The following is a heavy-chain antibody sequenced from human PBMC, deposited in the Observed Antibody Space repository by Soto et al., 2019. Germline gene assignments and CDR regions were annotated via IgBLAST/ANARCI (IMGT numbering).Heavy chain of an antibody. J-gene: IGHJ3*02. CDR3: ARGDTGIKRSSWYSRDAFDI. CDR2: IIPIFGTA. D-gene: IGHD6-13*01. V-gene: IGHV1-69*13. CDR1: GGTFSSYA. Sequence: ASVKVSCKASGGTFSSYAISWVRQAPGQGLEWMGGIIPIFGTANYAQKFQGRVTITADESTSTAYMELSSLRSEDTAVYYCARGDTGIKRSSWYSRDAFDIWGQGTMVTVSS.